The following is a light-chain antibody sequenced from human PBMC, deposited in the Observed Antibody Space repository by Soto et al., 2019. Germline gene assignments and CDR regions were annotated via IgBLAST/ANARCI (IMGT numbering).Light chain of an antibody. Sequence: QSALTQPASVSGSPGQSITISCTGTSSDVGGYNYVSWFQQHPGKAPKLKIYEVSNRPSGDSNRFSGSKSGYTATLTISELQAEDEADYYCTSFTSDSSCVFAGVTK. CDR2: EVS. V-gene: IGLV2-14*03. CDR3: TSFTSDSSCV. CDR1: SSDVGGYNY. J-gene: IGLJ3*02.